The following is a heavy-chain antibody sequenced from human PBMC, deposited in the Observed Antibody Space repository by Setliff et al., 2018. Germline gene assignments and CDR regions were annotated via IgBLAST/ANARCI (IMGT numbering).Heavy chain of an antibody. V-gene: IGHV4-59*01. J-gene: IGHJ4*02. CDR2: IYYSGST. Sequence: PSETLSLTCTVSGGSISSYYWSWIRQPPGKRLEWICYIYYSGSTNYNPSLESRVTISVDTSKNQFSLRLNSATAADTAVYYCARLRGAFDYWGQGTLVTVSS. CDR1: GGSISSYY. CDR3: ARLRGAFDY. D-gene: IGHD3-16*01.